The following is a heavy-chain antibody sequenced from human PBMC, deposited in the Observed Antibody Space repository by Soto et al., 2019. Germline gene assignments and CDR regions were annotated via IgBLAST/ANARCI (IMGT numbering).Heavy chain of an antibody. V-gene: IGHV4-34*01. CDR3: ARGYPIVVVPAAIRSFDF. D-gene: IGHD2-2*01. Sequence: QVQLQQWGAGLLKPSETLSLTCAVYGGSFSGYYWCWIRQPPGKGLEWIGEINHSGSTNYNPSLKSRVTISVDSSKYQFSLELSSVTAADTAVYYCARGYPIVVVPAAIRSFDFWGQGTLVTVSS. CDR2: INHSGST. J-gene: IGHJ4*02. CDR1: GGSFSGYY.